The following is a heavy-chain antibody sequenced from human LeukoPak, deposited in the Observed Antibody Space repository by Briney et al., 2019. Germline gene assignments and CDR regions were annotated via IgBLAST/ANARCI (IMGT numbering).Heavy chain of an antibody. CDR3: ATPGPYYDSSGYYYPLY. CDR1: GYTFTSYG. J-gene: IGHJ4*02. D-gene: IGHD3-22*01. CDR2: FDPEDGEA. Sequence: ASVKVSCKASGYTFTSYGISWVRQAPGKGLEWMGGFDPEDGEAIYAQKFQGRVTMTEDTSTDTAYMELSSLRSEDTAVYYCATPGPYYDSSGYYYPLYWGQGTLVTVSS. V-gene: IGHV1-24*01.